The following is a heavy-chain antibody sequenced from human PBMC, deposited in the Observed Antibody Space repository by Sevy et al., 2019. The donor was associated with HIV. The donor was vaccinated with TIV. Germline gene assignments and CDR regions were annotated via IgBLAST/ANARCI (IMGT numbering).Heavy chain of an antibody. V-gene: IGHV5-51*01. D-gene: IGHD1-26*01. CDR2: IFPGDSDT. J-gene: IGHJ6*02. CDR1: GYSFTTYW. CDR3: ARARGIPHYYYGMDV. Sequence: GESPKISCKGSGYSFTTYWIGWVRQMPGKGLEWMGIIFPGDSDTRYSPSCQGQVTISADNSISTAYLQWSSLKASDIAMYYCARARGIPHYYYGMDVWGQGTTVTVSS.